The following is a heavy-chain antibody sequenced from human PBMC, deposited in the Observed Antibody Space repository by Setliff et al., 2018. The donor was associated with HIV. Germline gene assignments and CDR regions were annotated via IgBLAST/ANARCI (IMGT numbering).Heavy chain of an antibody. D-gene: IGHD5-12*01. CDR1: GGSISSSNYY. CDR3: ARGSGYDSYYYYYMDV. CDR2: IHYSGST. V-gene: IGHV4-39*07. J-gene: IGHJ6*03. Sequence: SETLSLTCTVSGGSISSSNYYWGWIRQPPGKGLEWIGNIHYSGSTYYNPSLKSRVTISVDTSKNQFSLKLSSVTAADTAVYYCARGSGYDSYYYYYMDVWGKGTTVTVSS.